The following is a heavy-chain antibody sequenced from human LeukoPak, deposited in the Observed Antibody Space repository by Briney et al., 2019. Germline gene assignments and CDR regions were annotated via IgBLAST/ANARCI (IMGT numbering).Heavy chain of an antibody. V-gene: IGHV1-2*02. CDR1: GYTFTGYY. CDR2: INPNSGGT. J-gene: IGHJ5*02. D-gene: IGHD5-18*01. CDR3: ARGIFGYSYGFNWFDP. Sequence: ASVKVSCEASGYTFTGYYMHWVRQAPGQGLEWMGWINPNSGGTNYAQKFQGRVTMTRDTSISTAYTELSRLRSDDTAVYYCARGIFGYSYGFNWFDPWGQGTLVTVSS.